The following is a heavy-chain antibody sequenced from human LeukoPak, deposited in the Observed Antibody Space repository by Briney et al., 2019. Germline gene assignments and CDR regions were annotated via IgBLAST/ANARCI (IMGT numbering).Heavy chain of an antibody. CDR1: GFTYSVYW. Sequence: GGSLRLSCAASGFTYSVYWMGWVRQAPGKGLEGVADIKHDGSETYHVDFVKGRFTISTDNAESSLYLQMNSLRAEDTALYYCVRHYYDSSGWSFDMWGQGTMVTVSP. D-gene: IGHD3-22*01. J-gene: IGHJ3*02. V-gene: IGHV3-7*01. CDR3: VRHYYDSSGWSFDM. CDR2: IKHDGSET.